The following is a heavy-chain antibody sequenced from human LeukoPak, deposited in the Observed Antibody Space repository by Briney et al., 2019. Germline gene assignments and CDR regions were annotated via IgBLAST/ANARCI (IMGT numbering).Heavy chain of an antibody. D-gene: IGHD2-21*02. Sequence: GRSPRLSCAASGFTFDDYAMHWVRHAPGKGLEWVSGISYNSDTIAYADSVKGRFTISRDNAKNSLYLQMNSLRAEDTALYYCAKDYCGGDCYSGWYFDLWGRGTLVTVSS. CDR3: AKDYCGGDCYSGWYFDL. J-gene: IGHJ2*01. CDR1: GFTFDDYA. V-gene: IGHV3-9*01. CDR2: ISYNSDTI.